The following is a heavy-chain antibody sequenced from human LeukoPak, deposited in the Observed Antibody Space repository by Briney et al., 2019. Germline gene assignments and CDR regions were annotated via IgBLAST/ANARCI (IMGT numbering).Heavy chain of an antibody. D-gene: IGHD6-6*01. CDR3: ARASGSDSSVKSFYYMGV. J-gene: IGHJ6*03. CDR1: GYTLNAYY. CDR2: INPNSGVT. V-gene: IGHV1-2*02. Sequence: ASVKVSCKASGYTLNAYYIHWVRQAPGQGLEWMGWINPNSGVTNYAQKFQGRVTMTRDTSISAAYMELSSLISDDTAVYYCARASGSDSSVKSFYYMGVWGKGSTVTVSS.